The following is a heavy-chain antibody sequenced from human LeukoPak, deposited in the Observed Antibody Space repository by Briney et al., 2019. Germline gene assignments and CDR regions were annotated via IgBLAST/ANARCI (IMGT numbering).Heavy chain of an antibody. CDR3: ATIYGPLRGFFDY. D-gene: IGHD4-17*01. J-gene: IGHJ4*02. CDR2: IGPTGTDR. V-gene: IGHV3-21*01. CDR1: GFTFSSCG. Sequence: KAGGSLRLSCAASGFTFSSCGFNWVRQAPGKGLEWVSSIGPTGTDRYYADSVRGRFTISRDNARNSLYLQMNSLRAEDTAVYYCATIYGPLRGFFDYWGQGTLVTVSS.